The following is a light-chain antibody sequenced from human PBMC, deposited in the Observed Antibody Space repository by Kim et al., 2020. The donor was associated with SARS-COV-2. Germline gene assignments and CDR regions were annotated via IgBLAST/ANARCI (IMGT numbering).Light chain of an antibody. V-gene: IGKV1-8*01. CDR3: LQYNSYPWV. CDR2: TTF. CDR1: DDLNRN. J-gene: IGKJ1*01. Sequence: ASTGDRVTITCRASDDLNRNLAWYQQTPGKVPKLLIHTTFILQSGVPSRFSGSESGTDFTLTISGLQSEDFGTYYCLQYNSYPWVFGQGTKVDIK.